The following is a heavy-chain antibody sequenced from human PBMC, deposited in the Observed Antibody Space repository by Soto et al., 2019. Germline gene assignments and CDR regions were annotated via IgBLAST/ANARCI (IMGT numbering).Heavy chain of an antibody. CDR1: GITFSVYW. CDR3: ARPGYSNYGPGVDV. Sequence: EVQLVESGGGLVQPGGSLRLSCAASGITFSVYWMHWVRQAPGKGLVWVSRIDSDGSTTSYADSVKGRFTISRDNAKSTLYLQMNSLSAEDTAVYYCARPGYSNYGPGVDVWGQGTTVTVSS. V-gene: IGHV3-74*01. CDR2: IDSDGSTT. D-gene: IGHD4-4*01. J-gene: IGHJ6*02.